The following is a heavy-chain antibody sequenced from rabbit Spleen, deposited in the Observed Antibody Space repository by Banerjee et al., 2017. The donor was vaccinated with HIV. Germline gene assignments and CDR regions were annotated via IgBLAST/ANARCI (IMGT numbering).Heavy chain of an antibody. J-gene: IGHJ4*01. CDR1: GFTLSSYY. Sequence: QLEESAGGLVQPGGSLKLSCKASGFTLSSYYMNWVRQAPGKGLEWIGYIDPVFGITYYANWVNGRFSISSHNARNTLYLQLNSLTAADTATYFCVREAGYGGYGDANLWGQGTLVTVS. CDR2: IDPVFGIT. V-gene: IGHV1S7*01. D-gene: IGHD6-1*01. CDR3: VREAGYGGYGDANL.